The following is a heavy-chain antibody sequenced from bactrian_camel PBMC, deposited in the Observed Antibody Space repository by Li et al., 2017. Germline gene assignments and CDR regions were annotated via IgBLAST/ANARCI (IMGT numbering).Heavy chain of an antibody. V-gene: IGHV3S60*01. CDR1: GLAAEGSA. Sequence: QVQLVESGGGLVQPGGSLRLSCRFSGLAAEGSAMAWFRQGPGKERQGVGCINSNSGTTYYGGSVTGRFTIARDNAKNTLYLQMNSPKPEDTAIYYCAAPRARCLGWSTFFGYLGQWTQVTVS. J-gene: IGHJ6*01. CDR2: INSNSGTT. D-gene: IGHD5*01. CDR3: AAPRARCLGWSTFFGY.